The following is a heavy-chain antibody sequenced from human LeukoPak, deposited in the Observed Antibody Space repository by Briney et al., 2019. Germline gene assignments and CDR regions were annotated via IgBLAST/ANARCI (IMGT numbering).Heavy chain of an antibody. J-gene: IGHJ6*02. Sequence: GGSLRLSCAASGFTFSSYAMHWVRQAPGKGLEWVSGISWNSGSIGYADSVKGRFTISRDNAKNSLYLQMNSLRAEDTALYYCAKDKRAVAGVPYYYYYGMDVWGQGTTVTVSS. CDR2: ISWNSGSI. V-gene: IGHV3-9*01. CDR3: AKDKRAVAGVPYYYYYGMDV. CDR1: GFTFSSYA. D-gene: IGHD6-19*01.